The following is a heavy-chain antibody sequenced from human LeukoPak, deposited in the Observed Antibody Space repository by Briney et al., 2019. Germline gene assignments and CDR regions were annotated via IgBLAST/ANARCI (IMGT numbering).Heavy chain of an antibody. CDR1: GFTVSSNY. CDR2: IYSGGST. V-gene: IGHV3-66*01. Sequence: PGGSLRLSCAASGFTVSSNYMSWVRQAPGKGLEWVSVIYSGGSTYYADSVKGRFAISRDNSKNTLYLQMNSLRAEDTAVYYCARALRASNPFDYWGQGTLVTVSS. J-gene: IGHJ4*02. D-gene: IGHD3-3*02. CDR3: ARALRASNPFDY.